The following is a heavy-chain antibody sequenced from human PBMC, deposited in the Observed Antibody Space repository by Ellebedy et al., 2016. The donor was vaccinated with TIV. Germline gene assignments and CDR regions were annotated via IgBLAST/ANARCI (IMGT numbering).Heavy chain of an antibody. Sequence: GESLKISCAASGFSFNNYWMNWARQAPGKGLEWVANIKQDGSEQYYVDSVKGRFTISRVNAKNSLYLQMNSLRGEDTAMYYCVRGAGWVTDYWGQGTLVTVSS. CDR3: VRGAGWVTDY. CDR1: GFSFNNYW. CDR2: IKQDGSEQ. D-gene: IGHD4-23*01. V-gene: IGHV3-7*03. J-gene: IGHJ4*02.